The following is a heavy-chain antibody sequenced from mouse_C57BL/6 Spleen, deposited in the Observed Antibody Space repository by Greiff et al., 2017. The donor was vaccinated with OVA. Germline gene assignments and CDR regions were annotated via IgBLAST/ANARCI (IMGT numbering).Heavy chain of an antibody. Sequence: EPGAELVRPGASVTLSCKASGYTFTDYEMHWVKQTPVHGLEWIGDIDPGTGGTAYNEKFKGKATLTADKSSSTDYMELRSLTSDDSAVYYCTRRDGYYAIAYWGQGTLVTVSA. J-gene: IGHJ3*01. CDR3: TRRDGYYAIAY. CDR1: GYTFTDYE. CDR2: IDPGTGGT. V-gene: IGHV1-15*01. D-gene: IGHD2-3*01.